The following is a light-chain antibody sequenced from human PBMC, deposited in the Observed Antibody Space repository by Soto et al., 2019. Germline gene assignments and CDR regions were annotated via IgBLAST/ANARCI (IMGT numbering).Light chain of an antibody. Sequence: SVLXHPASLSGSPGHSITISCAGTSSDVGSYNLVSWYQQHPGKAHKLMIYEVSKRPSGVSNRFSGSKSGNTASLTISGLQAEDEADHYCCSYAGSSTYVFGTGTKVTVL. J-gene: IGLJ1*01. CDR1: SSDVGSYNL. V-gene: IGLV2-23*02. CDR2: EVS. CDR3: CSYAGSSTYV.